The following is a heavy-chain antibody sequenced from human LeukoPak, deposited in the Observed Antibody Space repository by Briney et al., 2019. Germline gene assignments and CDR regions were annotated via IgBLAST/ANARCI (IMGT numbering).Heavy chain of an antibody. CDR3: AREEGATQDAN. J-gene: IGHJ4*02. CDR1: GFSISSGYY. Sequence: SETLSLTCTVSGFSISSGYYWAWIRQPPGKWLEWIGSVYHTGGTYYNPSLKSRVTISVDTSRNQFSLRLSSVTAADTAVYYCAREEGATQDANWGQGTLVLVSS. D-gene: IGHD1-26*01. V-gene: IGHV4-38-2*02. CDR2: VYHTGGT.